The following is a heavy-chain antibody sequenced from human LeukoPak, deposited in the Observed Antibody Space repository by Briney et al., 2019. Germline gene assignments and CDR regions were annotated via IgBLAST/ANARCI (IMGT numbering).Heavy chain of an antibody. Sequence: SETLSLTCGVYGGSFRSYYWNWIRQPPGKGLEWIGEINHSGSTNYNPSLKSRVTMSVDTSKKQFSLKLSSVTAADTAVYYCASQHCTSTTCYAYFDYWGQGTLVTDSS. CDR2: INHSGST. D-gene: IGHD2-2*01. V-gene: IGHV4-34*01. CDR3: ASQHCTSTTCYAYFDY. CDR1: GGSFRSYY. J-gene: IGHJ4*02.